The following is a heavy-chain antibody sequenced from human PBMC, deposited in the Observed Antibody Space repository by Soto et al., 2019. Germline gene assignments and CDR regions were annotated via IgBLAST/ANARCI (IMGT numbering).Heavy chain of an antibody. CDR2: IWYDGSNK. CDR3: ARDGQSLAPYALDV. J-gene: IGHJ6*02. D-gene: IGHD6-19*01. V-gene: IGHV3-33*01. CDR1: GFTFSGHA. Sequence: QVQVVESGGGVVQPGRSLRLSCTVSGFTFSGHAMQWVRQAPGKGLEWVAQIWYDGSNKYYADSVKGRFTISRDNSKNILYVQMDSLRVDDTAVYYCARDGQSLAPYALDVWGQGTSVTVSS.